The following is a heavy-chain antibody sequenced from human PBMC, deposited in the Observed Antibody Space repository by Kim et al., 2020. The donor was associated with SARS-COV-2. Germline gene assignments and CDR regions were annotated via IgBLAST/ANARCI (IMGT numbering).Heavy chain of an antibody. Sequence: GRCTISRDNSKNTRYLQMNSLRAEDTAVYYCARDGSKESSWYYYYGMDVWGQGTTVTVSS. CDR3: ARDGSKESSWYYYYGMDV. J-gene: IGHJ6*02. D-gene: IGHD6-13*01. V-gene: IGHV3-30*07.